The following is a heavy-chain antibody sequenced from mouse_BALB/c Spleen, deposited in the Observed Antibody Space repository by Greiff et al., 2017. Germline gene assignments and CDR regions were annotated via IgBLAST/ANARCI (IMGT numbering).Heavy chain of an antibody. V-gene: IGHV1-82*01. D-gene: IGHD2-4*01. CDR3: ARSGLGQTYFDY. J-gene: IGHJ2*01. CDR1: GYAFSSSW. CDR2: IYPGDGDT. Sequence: VQRVESGPELVKPGASVKISCKASGYAFSSSWMNWVKQRPGQGLEWIGRIYPGDGDTNYNGKFKGKATLTADKSSSTAYMQLSSLTSVDSAVYFCARSGLGQTYFDYWGQGTTLTVSS.